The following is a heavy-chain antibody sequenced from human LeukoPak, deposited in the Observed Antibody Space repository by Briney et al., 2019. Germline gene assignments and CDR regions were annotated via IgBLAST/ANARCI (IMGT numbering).Heavy chain of an antibody. J-gene: IGHJ4*02. CDR3: TRSIAAADY. V-gene: IGHV3-7*03. Sequence: GGSLRLSCAASGFTFSSYWMSWVRQAPGKGLEWVANIKKDGSEKYYVDSVKGRFTISRDNAKNSLYLQMNSLKTEDTAVYYCTRSIAAADYWGQGTLVTVSS. CDR1: GFTFSSYW. D-gene: IGHD6-13*01. CDR2: IKKDGSEK.